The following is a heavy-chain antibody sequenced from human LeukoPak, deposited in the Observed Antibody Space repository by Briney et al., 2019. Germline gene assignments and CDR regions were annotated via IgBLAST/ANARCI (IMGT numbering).Heavy chain of an antibody. Sequence: ASVKVSCTASGYTFTSYYLHWVRQAPGQGLEWMGIINPSGGSTSYAQKFQGRVTMTRDTSTSTVYMELSSLRSEDTAVYYCAREGDFWSGYSAPRNHDAFDIWGQGTMVTVSS. D-gene: IGHD3-3*01. J-gene: IGHJ3*02. V-gene: IGHV1-46*01. CDR1: GYTFTSYY. CDR2: INPSGGST. CDR3: AREGDFWSGYSAPRNHDAFDI.